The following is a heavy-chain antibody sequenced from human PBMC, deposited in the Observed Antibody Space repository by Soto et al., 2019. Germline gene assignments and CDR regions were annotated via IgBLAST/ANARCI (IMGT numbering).Heavy chain of an antibody. D-gene: IGHD1-1*01. CDR2: INTDGSIT. V-gene: IGHV3-74*01. J-gene: IGHJ4*02. Sequence: EVQLVESGGGLVQPGGSLRLSCAASGLIFSNYKMHWVRQPPGKGLVWVSRINTDGSITDYADSVKGRFTVSRDNAKDTMYLQMNSLRAEDTAVYYCARDTTGLHYWGQGTLVTVSS. CDR3: ARDTTGLHY. CDR1: GLIFSNYK.